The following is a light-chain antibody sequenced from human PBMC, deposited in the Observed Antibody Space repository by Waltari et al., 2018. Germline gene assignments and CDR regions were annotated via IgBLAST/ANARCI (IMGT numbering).Light chain of an antibody. CDR3: CSYAGSSTLYV. J-gene: IGLJ1*01. CDR1: SRAVGSYNL. Sequence: QSALTQPASVSGSPGQSITISCTGTSRAVGSYNLFSWYQQYPGKAPKLMIYEGSKRPSGVSNRFSGSKSGNTASLTISGLQAEDEADYYCCSYAGSSTLYVFGTGTKVTVL. CDR2: EGS. V-gene: IGLV2-23*01.